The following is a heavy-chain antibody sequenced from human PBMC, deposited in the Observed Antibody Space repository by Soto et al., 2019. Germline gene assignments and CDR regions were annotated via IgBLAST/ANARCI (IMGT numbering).Heavy chain of an antibody. V-gene: IGHV3-74*01. J-gene: IGHJ4*02. CDR3: ARDRTYYDFWSGYSQYYFDY. D-gene: IGHD3-3*01. CDR1: GFTFSSYW. Sequence: PGGSLRLSCAASGFTFSSYWMHWVRQAPGKGLVWVSRINSDGSSTSYADSVKGRFTISRDNAKNTLYLQMNSLRAEDTAVYYCARDRTYYDFWSGYSQYYFDYWGPGPLVTVSS. CDR2: INSDGSST.